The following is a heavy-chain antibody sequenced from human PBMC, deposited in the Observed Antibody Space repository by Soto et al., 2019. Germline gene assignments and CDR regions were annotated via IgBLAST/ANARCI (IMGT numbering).Heavy chain of an antibody. CDR2: INPNSGGT. Sequence: QVQLVQSGAEVKKPGASVKVSCKASGYTVTGYYMHWVRQAPGQGLEWMGWINPNSGGTNYAQKFQGWVTMTRDTSISTAYMELSRLRSDDTAVYYCARERRQGAVAGTEGGWFDPWGQGTLVTVSS. CDR3: ARERRQGAVAGTEGGWFDP. D-gene: IGHD6-19*01. CDR1: GYTVTGYY. J-gene: IGHJ5*02. V-gene: IGHV1-2*04.